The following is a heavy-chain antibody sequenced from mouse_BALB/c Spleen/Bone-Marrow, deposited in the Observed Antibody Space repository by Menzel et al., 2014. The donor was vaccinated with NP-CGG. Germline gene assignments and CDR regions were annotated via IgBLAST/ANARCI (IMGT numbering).Heavy chain of an antibody. V-gene: IGHV2-4-1*01. CDR3: ARNRGNYFSWFAY. D-gene: IGHD2-1*01. CDR2: IWSGGST. J-gene: IGHJ3*01. Sequence: VQLQQSGPGLVQPSQSLSITCTVSGFSLTSYGVHWVRQSPGKGLEWLGVIWSGGSTDYNAAFISRLSISKDNSKSQVFFKMNSLQADDTAIYCCARNRGNYFSWFAYWGQGTLVTVSA. CDR1: GFSLTSYG.